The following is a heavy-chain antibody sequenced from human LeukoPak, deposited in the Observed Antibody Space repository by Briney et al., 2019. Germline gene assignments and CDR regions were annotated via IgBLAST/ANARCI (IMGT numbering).Heavy chain of an antibody. CDR1: GFTVSSNY. V-gene: IGHV3-66*01. CDR2: IYSGGST. Sequence: GGSLRLSCAASGFTVSSNYMSWVRQAPGKGLEWVSVIYSGGSTYYADSVKGRFTIYRDSSKNTLYLQMNSLRAEDTAVYYCAREYYGSGIFDYWGQGTLVTVSS. J-gene: IGHJ4*02. D-gene: IGHD3-10*01. CDR3: AREYYGSGIFDY.